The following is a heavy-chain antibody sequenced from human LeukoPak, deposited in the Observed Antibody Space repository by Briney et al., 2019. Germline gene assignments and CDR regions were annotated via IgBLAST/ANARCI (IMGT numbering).Heavy chain of an antibody. D-gene: IGHD2-15*01. CDR2: IIPIFGTA. Sequence: ASVKVSCKASGGTFSSYAISWVRQAPGQGLEWMGGIIPIFGTANYAQKFQGRVTITADESTSTAYMELSSLRSEDTAVYYCASATLRCSGGSCYEIDVWGKGTTVTVSS. CDR3: ASATLRCSGGSCYEIDV. J-gene: IGHJ6*04. CDR1: GGTFSSYA. V-gene: IGHV1-69*13.